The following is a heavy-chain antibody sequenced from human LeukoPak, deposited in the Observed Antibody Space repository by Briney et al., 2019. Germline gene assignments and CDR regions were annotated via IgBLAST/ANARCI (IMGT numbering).Heavy chain of an antibody. CDR2: IDRSGNT. V-gene: IGHV4-38-2*01. CDR3: ARMDDYFGSGNYYKVINYYYMDV. CDR1: GYSISSGYY. Sequence: PSETLSLTCAVSGYSISSGYYWGWIRQSPGKGLEWIGRIDRSGNTYYNPPLKSRVAISVDTSSNQFSLRLTSVTAADTAVYYCARMDDYFGSGNYYKVINYYYMDVWGKGTTVTVS. J-gene: IGHJ6*03. D-gene: IGHD3-10*01.